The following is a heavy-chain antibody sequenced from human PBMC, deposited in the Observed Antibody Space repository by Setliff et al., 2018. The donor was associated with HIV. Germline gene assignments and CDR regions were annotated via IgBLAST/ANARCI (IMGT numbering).Heavy chain of an antibody. J-gene: IGHJ6*02. Sequence: ASVKVSCKASGGTFGIYGISWVRQAPGQGLEWMGGTIPMFGTANYAQKFQGRVTITADESTNTGYMELSSLRSEDTATYYCARGSCSGGSCYHYYGMDVWGQGTTVTV. CDR3: ARGSCSGGSCYHYYGMDV. CDR2: TIPMFGTA. V-gene: IGHV1-69*13. D-gene: IGHD2-15*01. CDR1: GGTFGIYG.